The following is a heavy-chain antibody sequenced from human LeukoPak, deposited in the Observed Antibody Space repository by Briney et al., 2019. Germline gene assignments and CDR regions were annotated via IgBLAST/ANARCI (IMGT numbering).Heavy chain of an antibody. J-gene: IGHJ4*02. Sequence: SETLSLTCAASGGSISSNNWWIWVRQSPEKGLEWIGEIYHDGSTNYNPSLKSRVTISMDKSKNQLSLKLNFVTAADTAVYYCARDRGGYTYSHDYWGQGTLVTVSS. CDR3: ARDRGGYTYSHDY. CDR2: IYHDGST. D-gene: IGHD5-18*01. V-gene: IGHV4-4*02. CDR1: GGSISSNNW.